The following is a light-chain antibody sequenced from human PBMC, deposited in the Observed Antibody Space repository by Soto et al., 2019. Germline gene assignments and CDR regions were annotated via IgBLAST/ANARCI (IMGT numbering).Light chain of an antibody. Sequence: QSVLTQPASVSGSPGQSITISCAGTRNDVGGYNYVSWYQQYPGKAPKVIIYDVTNRPSGISNRFSGSKSGNTASLTISGLQTEDEADYYCSSYRGLNTGVFGTGTKVTVL. J-gene: IGLJ1*01. CDR1: RNDVGGYNY. CDR3: SSYRGLNTGV. CDR2: DVT. V-gene: IGLV2-14*03.